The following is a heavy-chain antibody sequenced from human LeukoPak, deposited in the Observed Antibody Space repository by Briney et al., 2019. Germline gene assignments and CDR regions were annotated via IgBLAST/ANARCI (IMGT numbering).Heavy chain of an antibody. CDR1: GFTFSSYS. J-gene: IGHJ4*02. CDR3: ARDSLWVDTAMVTFDY. CDR2: ISSSSSYI. D-gene: IGHD5-18*01. V-gene: IGHV3-21*01. Sequence: GGSLRLSCAASGFTFSSYSMNWVRQAPGKGLEWVSSISSSSSYIYYADSVKGRFTISRDNAKNSLCLQMNSLRAEDTAVYYCARDSLWVDTAMVTFDYWGQGTLVTVSS.